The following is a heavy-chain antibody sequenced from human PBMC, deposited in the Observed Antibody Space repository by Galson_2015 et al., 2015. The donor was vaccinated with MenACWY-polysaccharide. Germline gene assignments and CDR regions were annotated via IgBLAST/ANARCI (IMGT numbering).Heavy chain of an antibody. CDR3: ARIIARKYTFADS. V-gene: IGHV1-8*01. J-gene: IGHJ4*02. Sequence: KVSCKASGYKFTSYDINWVRQATGQGLEWMGWMNPNSGNTGYAQKFQGRVTMTSNRAMTTAYMELSSLRSEDTAVYYCARIIARKYTFADSWGQGTLVTVSS. D-gene: IGHD2-21*01. CDR2: MNPNSGNT. CDR1: GYKFTSYD.